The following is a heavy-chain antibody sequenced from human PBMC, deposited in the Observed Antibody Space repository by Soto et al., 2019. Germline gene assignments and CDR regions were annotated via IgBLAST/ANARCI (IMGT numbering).Heavy chain of an antibody. Sequence: GGSLRLSCAASGFTFSSYGMHWVRQAPGKGLEWVAVISYDGSNKYYADSVKGRFTISRDNSKNTLYLQMNSLRAEDTAVYYCAKEGSSGLGAGWYFDLWGRGTLVTVSS. V-gene: IGHV3-30*18. CDR1: GFTFSSYG. J-gene: IGHJ2*01. D-gene: IGHD6-19*01. CDR2: ISYDGSNK. CDR3: AKEGSSGLGAGWYFDL.